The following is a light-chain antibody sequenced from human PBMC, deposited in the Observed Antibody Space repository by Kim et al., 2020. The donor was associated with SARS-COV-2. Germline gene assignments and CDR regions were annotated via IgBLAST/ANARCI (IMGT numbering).Light chain of an antibody. V-gene: IGKV3-15*01. CDR1: QSVSSK. CDR3: QQYNNWPPLT. Sequence: EIVMTQSPATLSVSPGERATLSCRASQSVSSKLAWYQQKPGQVPRLLIYGASTRATGVPARFSGSGSGTEFTLSISSLQSEDIAVYYCQQYNNWPPLTFGGGTKVEI. J-gene: IGKJ4*01. CDR2: GAS.